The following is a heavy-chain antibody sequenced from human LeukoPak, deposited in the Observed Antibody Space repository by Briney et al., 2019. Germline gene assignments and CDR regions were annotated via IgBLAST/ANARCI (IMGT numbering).Heavy chain of an antibody. CDR2: IYSGGST. D-gene: IGHD3-10*01. Sequence: TGGSLRLSCAASGITFSSYAMSWVRQAPGKGLEWISVIYSGGSTYYADSVKGRFTISRDNSKNTFHLQMNSLRADDTAVYYCARVGRHYGSGIYYQYYFDFWGQGTLVTVSS. V-gene: IGHV3-53*01. J-gene: IGHJ4*02. CDR1: GITFSSYA. CDR3: ARVGRHYGSGIYYQYYFDF.